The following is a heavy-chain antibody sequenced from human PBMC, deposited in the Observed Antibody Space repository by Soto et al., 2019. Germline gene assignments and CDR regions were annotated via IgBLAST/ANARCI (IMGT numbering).Heavy chain of an antibody. J-gene: IGHJ4*02. V-gene: IGHV3-23*01. CDR2: ISGSGGNT. CDR3: VGVAGLFYD. Sequence: PGGSLRLSCAASGFTFSSYAMSWVRQAPGKGLEWVSAISGSGGNTYYADSVKGRFTISRDNSKNTLSLQMNSLRAEDAAVDYCVGVAGLFYDWGQGNLVPISS. D-gene: IGHD3-3*01. CDR1: GFTFSSYA.